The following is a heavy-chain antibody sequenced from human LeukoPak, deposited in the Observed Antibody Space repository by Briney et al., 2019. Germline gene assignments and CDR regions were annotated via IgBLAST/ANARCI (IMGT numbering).Heavy chain of an antibody. V-gene: IGHV3-7*01. CDR2: IKQEGNEK. D-gene: IGHD3-10*01. CDR3: PRDGGGPLD. CDR1: GFRFRDDW. Sequence: GGSLTLSCAGSGFRFRDDWMSWVRQAPGKGLEWVANIKQEGNEKNYLDSVKGRFTISRDNARNSLYLQMNRLRADDTAVYYCPRDGGGPLDWGQGTLVTVSS. J-gene: IGHJ4*02.